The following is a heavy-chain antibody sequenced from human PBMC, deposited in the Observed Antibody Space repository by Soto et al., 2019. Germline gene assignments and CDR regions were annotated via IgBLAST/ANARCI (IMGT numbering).Heavy chain of an antibody. CDR2: ISYDGSNK. V-gene: IGHV3-30*18. CDR3: AKDPVSSGPGVLRFLEWLSTLLDY. CDR1: GFTFSSYG. D-gene: IGHD3-3*01. J-gene: IGHJ4*02. Sequence: GGSLRLSCAASGFTFSSYGMHWVRQAPGKGLEWVAVISYDGSNKYYADSVKGRFTISRDNSKNTLYLQMNSLRAEDTAVYYCAKDPVSSGPGVLRFLEWLSTLLDYWGQGTLVTVSS.